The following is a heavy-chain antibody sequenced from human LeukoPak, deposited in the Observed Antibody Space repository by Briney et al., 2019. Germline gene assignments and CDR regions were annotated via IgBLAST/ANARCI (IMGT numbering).Heavy chain of an antibody. CDR3: ARGTVTMVDY. CDR2: IYSGGST. Sequence: GVSLRLSCAASGFTVRSNYMIWVRQAPGGGVEWVSVIYSGGSTYYADSVKGRFTISRDNSKNTLFLQMNSLRAGDTAVYYCARGTVTMVDYWGQGTLVTVSS. D-gene: IGHD3-10*01. J-gene: IGHJ4*02. V-gene: IGHV3-66*01. CDR1: GFTVRSNY.